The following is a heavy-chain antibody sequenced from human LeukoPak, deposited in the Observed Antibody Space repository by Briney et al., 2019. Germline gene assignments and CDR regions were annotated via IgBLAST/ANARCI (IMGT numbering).Heavy chain of an antibody. J-gene: IGHJ6*03. CDR1: GLTFSSYW. CDR2: INTDGSRT. D-gene: IGHD3-3*01. V-gene: IGHV3-74*01. Sequence: PGGSLRLSCAASGLTFSSYWMHWVRQAPGKGLVWVSRINTDGSRTSYADSVKGRFTISRDNAKNTLYLQMNSLRAEDTAVYYCARDGNYDFWSGSQRGLGYYYYYYYMDVWGKGTTVTVSS. CDR3: ARDGNYDFWSGSQRGLGYYYYYYYMDV.